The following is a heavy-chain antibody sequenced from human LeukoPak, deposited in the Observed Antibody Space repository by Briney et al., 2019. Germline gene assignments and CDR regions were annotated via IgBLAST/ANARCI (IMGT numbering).Heavy chain of an antibody. Sequence: GGSLRLSCAASGFSFSNFEMNWVRQAPGKGLEWVSYISSGGSSTYYADSVKGRFTISRDNAKKSLYLQMNSLRAEDTAVYYCARDQYSSTNYGVFDHWGQGTLVTVSS. CDR2: ISSGGSST. D-gene: IGHD6-13*01. CDR3: ARDQYSSTNYGVFDH. CDR1: GFSFSNFE. J-gene: IGHJ4*02. V-gene: IGHV3-48*03.